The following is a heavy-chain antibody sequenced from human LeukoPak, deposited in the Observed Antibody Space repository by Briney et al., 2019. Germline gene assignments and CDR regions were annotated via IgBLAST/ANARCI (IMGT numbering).Heavy chain of an antibody. Sequence: SGPTLVKPTQTLTLTCTFSGFPLSTSGVGVVWIRQPPGKALESLALHYWHDDRRYNPSLRGRLTLTKDTSKTQVILTMTTVDPDDTATYFCAHFSTTVTTGFFDPWGQGLLVTVSS. CDR1: GFPLSTSGVG. CDR3: AHFSTTVTTGFFDP. CDR2: HYWHDDR. J-gene: IGHJ5*02. D-gene: IGHD4-17*01. V-gene: IGHV2-5*01.